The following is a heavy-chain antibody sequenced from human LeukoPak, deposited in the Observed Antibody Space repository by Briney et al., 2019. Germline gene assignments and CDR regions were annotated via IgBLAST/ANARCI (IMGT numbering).Heavy chain of an antibody. CDR3: ARDTLGATGLDP. CDR2: IWYDGSNK. Sequence: PGRSLRLSCAASGFTFSSYGMHWVRQAPGKGLEWVALIWYDGSNKYYADSVKGRLTISRDNSKNTLYLQMNSLRAEDTAVYYCARDTLGATGLDPWGQGTLVTVSS. CDR1: GFTFSSYG. V-gene: IGHV3-33*01. J-gene: IGHJ5*02. D-gene: IGHD1-26*01.